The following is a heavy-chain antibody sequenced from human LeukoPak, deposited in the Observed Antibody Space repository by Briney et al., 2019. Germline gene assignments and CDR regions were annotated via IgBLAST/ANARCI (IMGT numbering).Heavy chain of an antibody. Sequence: ASVKVSCKASGYTFTGYAMHWVRQAPGQRLEWMGWINAGNGNTKYSQKFQGRVTITRDTSASTAYMELSSLRSEDTAVYYCARDGNYYDSSGPGPWGQGTLVTVSS. CDR2: INAGNGNT. V-gene: IGHV1-3*01. J-gene: IGHJ5*02. CDR3: ARDGNYYDSSGPGP. D-gene: IGHD3-22*01. CDR1: GYTFTGYA.